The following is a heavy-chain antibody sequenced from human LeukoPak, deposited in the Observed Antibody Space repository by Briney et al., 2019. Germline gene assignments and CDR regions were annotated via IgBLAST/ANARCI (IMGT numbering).Heavy chain of an antibody. J-gene: IGHJ6*02. CDR3: AREVVTALYYGMDV. D-gene: IGHD2-21*02. CDR1: GGSISSGDYY. Sequence: SETLSLTCTVSGGSISSGDYYWGWIRQPPGKGLEWIGYIYYSGSTYYNPSLKSRVTISVDTSKNQFSLKLSSVTAADTAVYYCAREVVTALYYGMDVWGQGTTVTVSS. CDR2: IYYSGST. V-gene: IGHV4-30-4*01.